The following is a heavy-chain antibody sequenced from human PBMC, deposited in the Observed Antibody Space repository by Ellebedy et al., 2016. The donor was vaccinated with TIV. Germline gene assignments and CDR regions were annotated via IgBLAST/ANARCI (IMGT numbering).Heavy chain of an antibody. CDR2: MYHSGST. J-gene: IGHJ4*02. Sequence: MPSETLSLTCSVSGSSISSGYYWGWIRQPPGRGLEWIGSMYHSGSTYFSPSLKSRVTMSVDTSKNQFSLRLSSVTAADTAGYYCAREGAGRWDYWGPGTLVTVSS. D-gene: IGHD4-23*01. CDR3: AREGAGRWDY. V-gene: IGHV4-38-2*02. CDR1: GSSISSGYY.